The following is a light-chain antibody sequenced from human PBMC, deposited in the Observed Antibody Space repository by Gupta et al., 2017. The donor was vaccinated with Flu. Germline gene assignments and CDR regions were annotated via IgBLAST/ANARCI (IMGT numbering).Light chain of an antibody. J-gene: IGKJ2*01. CDR1: QSVASY. CDR3: QHDGTSNT. Sequence: SPGNLSLSPGERATRSCRASQSVASYLDWYQQKTGQAPRLLIYGASSRATGIPDRFSGSGSGTDFSLTSSRREPEDFAVYYGQHDGTSNTFGQGTKLEIK. CDR2: GAS. V-gene: IGKV3-20*01.